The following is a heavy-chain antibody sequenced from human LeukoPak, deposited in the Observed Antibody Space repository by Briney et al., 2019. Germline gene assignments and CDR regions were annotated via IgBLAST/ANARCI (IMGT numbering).Heavy chain of an antibody. CDR1: GFTFRSYG. CDR2: MSGSGVNT. V-gene: IGHV3-23*01. D-gene: IGHD1-20*01. Sequence: GGLRLFCAASGFTFRSYGMSWVRQAPGKGLEWVSGMSGSGVNTDYADSVKGRFTISRDNSKNTLYLQMNSLRAEDTAVYYCATIKYNWNEDAFDIWGQGTMVTVSS. CDR3: ATIKYNWNEDAFDI. J-gene: IGHJ3*02.